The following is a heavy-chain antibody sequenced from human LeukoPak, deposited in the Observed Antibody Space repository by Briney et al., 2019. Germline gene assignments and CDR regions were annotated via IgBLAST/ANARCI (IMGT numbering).Heavy chain of an antibody. CDR2: IYHSGTT. V-gene: IGHV4-28*01. D-gene: IGHD3-10*01. CDR3: ARKEDVYYYFDY. Sequence: SETLSLTCAVSGYSITSSSRWGWIRQPPGKGLEWIGYIYHSGTTYYNPSLQSRVTMSVDTSKNQFSLKLSSVTAVDTAVYYCARKEDVYYYFDYWGQGTLVTVSS. J-gene: IGHJ4*02. CDR1: GYSITSSSR.